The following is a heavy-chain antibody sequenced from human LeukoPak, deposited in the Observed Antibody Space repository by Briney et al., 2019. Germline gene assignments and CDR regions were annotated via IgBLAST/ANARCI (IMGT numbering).Heavy chain of an antibody. J-gene: IGHJ4*02. CDR1: GFTFSSYA. V-gene: IGHV3-23*01. CDR2: ISGSGGST. D-gene: IGHD3-10*01. Sequence: GGSLRLSCAAPGFTFSSYAMSWVRQAPGKGLEWVSAISGSGGSTYYADSVKGRFTISRDNSKNTLYLQMNSLRAEDTAVYYCAKVVVRGGARGTYYFDYWGQGTLVTVSS. CDR3: AKVVVRGGARGTYYFDY.